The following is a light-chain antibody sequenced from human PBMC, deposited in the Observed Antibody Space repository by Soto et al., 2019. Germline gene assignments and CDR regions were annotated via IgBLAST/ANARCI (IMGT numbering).Light chain of an antibody. CDR3: SSFADNNKVV. J-gene: IGLJ2*01. V-gene: IGLV2-8*01. Sequence: QSALTQPPSASGSPGQSVTISCTGTNSDVGAYNYVSWYQQHPGKAPKLIIYEVSQRPSGVPDRFSGSKSGNTASLAVSGLQAEDEADYYCSSFADNNKVVFGGGTKLTVL. CDR1: NSDVGAYNY. CDR2: EVS.